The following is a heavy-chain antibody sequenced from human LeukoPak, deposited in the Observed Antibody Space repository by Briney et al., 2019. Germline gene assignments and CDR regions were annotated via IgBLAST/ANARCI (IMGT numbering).Heavy chain of an antibody. J-gene: IGHJ4*02. V-gene: IGHV4-34*12. CDR3: ARRTGWYWGYYFDY. Sequence: GSLRLSCAASGFTFNGYWMSWVRQPPGKGLEWIGEVIHGGSSNYNPSLRSRVTISIHTSKNQFSLNLTSVTAADTAFYYCARRTGWYWGYYFDYWGQGTLVTVSS. CDR1: GFTFNGYW. D-gene: IGHD6-19*01. CDR2: VIHGGSS.